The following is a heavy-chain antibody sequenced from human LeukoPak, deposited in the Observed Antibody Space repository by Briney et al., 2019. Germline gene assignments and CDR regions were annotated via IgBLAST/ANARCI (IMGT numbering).Heavy chain of an antibody. J-gene: IGHJ4*02. V-gene: IGHV4-39*01. Sequence: SETLSLTCTVSGGSISSSTSYWGWIRQPPGKGLEWIGTSYYTGSTYYNPSLKSRITISVDTSKNQFSLRLSSVTAADTAVYYCARYGSGHSDYWGQGTLVTVSS. CDR3: ARYGSGHSDY. CDR1: GGSISSSTSY. CDR2: SYYTGST. D-gene: IGHD2-15*01.